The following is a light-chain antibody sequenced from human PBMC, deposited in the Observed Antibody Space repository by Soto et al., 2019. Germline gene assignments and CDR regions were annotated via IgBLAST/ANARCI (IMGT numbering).Light chain of an antibody. CDR1: QSVSSN. CDR3: QQYNNWPPWT. CDR2: DAS. V-gene: IGKV3-15*01. Sequence: EIVMTQSPATLSVSRGERATLSCRASQSVSSNLAWYQQKPGQAPRLLIYDASTRATGIPARFSGSGSGTEFTLSISSLQSEDFAVYYCQQYNNWPPWTFGQGTKVEIK. J-gene: IGKJ1*01.